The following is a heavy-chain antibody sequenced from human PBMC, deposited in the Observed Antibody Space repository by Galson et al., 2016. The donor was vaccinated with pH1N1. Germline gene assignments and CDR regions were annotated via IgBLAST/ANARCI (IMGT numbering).Heavy chain of an antibody. CDR2: LIPILGTP. V-gene: IGHV1-69*13. D-gene: IGHD5-12*01. J-gene: IGHJ6*02. CDR1: GGTFTNYA. Sequence: SVKVSCKASGGTFTNYAINWVRQAPGQGLEWMGGLIPILGTPDYAQTLQGRVTITADENTNTAYMEMRSLRAEDTAVYYCARGFSGYDRLEYYQNGMDVWGQGTTVTVSS. CDR3: ARGFSGYDRLEYYQNGMDV.